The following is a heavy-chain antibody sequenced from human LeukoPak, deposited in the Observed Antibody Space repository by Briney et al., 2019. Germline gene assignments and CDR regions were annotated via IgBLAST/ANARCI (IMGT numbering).Heavy chain of an antibody. CDR1: GGTFSSYA. CDR3: ARYEGTYYDFWSGYYRYGMDV. J-gene: IGHJ6*02. CDR2: IIPILGIA. D-gene: IGHD3-3*01. V-gene: IGHV1-69*04. Sequence: SVKVSCKASGGTFSSYAISWVRQAPGQGLEWMGRIIPILGIANYAQKFQGRVTITADKSTSTAYMELSSLRSEDTAVYYCARYEGTYYDFWSGYYRYGMDVWGQGTTVTVSS.